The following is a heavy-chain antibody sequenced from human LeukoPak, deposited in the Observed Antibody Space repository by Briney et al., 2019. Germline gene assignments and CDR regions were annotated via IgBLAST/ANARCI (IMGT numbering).Heavy chain of an antibody. D-gene: IGHD3-16*01. CDR3: AKDTGSPADAITTEDNAFDI. CDR2: ISYDGGNK. V-gene: IGHV3-30-3*01. Sequence: QSGGSLRLSCAASGFTFSSYAMHWVRQAPGKGLEWVAVISYDGGNKYYADSVKGRFTISRDNAKNSLDLQMESLRAEDTAVYYCAKDTGSPADAITTEDNAFDIWGQGTMVTVSS. J-gene: IGHJ3*02. CDR1: GFTFSSYA.